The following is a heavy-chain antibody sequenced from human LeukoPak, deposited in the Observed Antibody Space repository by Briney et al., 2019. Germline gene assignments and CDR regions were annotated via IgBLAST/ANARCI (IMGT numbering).Heavy chain of an antibody. V-gene: IGHV3-9*01. CDR3: AKDIAGGNYYYYMDV. CDR1: GFTFDDYA. J-gene: IGHJ6*03. CDR2: ISWNSGSI. D-gene: IGHD4-23*01. Sequence: GRSLRLSCAASGFTFDDYAMHWVRQAPGKGLEWVSGISWNSGSIGYADFVKGRFTISRDNAKNSLYLQMNSLRAEDTALYYCAKDIAGGNYYYYMDVWGKGTTVTVSS.